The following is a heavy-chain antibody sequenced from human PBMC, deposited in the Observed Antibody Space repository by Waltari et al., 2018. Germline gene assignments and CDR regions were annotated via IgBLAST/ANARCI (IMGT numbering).Heavy chain of an antibody. CDR3: AKWGSCSSYTCTYDRN. V-gene: IGHV3-48*01. D-gene: IGHD6-13*01. J-gene: IGHJ1*01. Sequence: EVQLVESGGAVVEPGGSLRLPCVASGFSFSAYSMNWVRQAPGKGLEWVSFISASTTTIHYADSVKGRFTISRDNAKNSLYLQMNSLTAEDSGIYYCAKWGSCSSYTCTYDRNLGQGTLVTVSS. CDR1: GFSFSAYS. CDR2: ISASTTTI.